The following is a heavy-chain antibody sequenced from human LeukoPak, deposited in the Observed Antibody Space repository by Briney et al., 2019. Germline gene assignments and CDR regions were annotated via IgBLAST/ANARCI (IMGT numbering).Heavy chain of an antibody. D-gene: IGHD6-13*01. J-gene: IGHJ1*01. CDR3: VRGLGSSWSEYFQF. V-gene: IGHV3-7*01. CDR2: IKQDGSEK. Sequence: TGGSLRLSCAASEFTFSSYWMSWVRQAPGKGLEWVANIKQDGSEKYYVDSVKGRFSISRDNAKNSLYLQMNTLRADDTAVYYCVRGLGSSWSEYFQFWGQGTLITVSS. CDR1: EFTFSSYW.